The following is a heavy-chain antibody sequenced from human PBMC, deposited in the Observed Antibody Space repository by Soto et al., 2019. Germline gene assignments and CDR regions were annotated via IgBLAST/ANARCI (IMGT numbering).Heavy chain of an antibody. CDR2: IYYSGST. J-gene: IGHJ4*02. CDR1: GGSVSSGSYY. Sequence: QVQLQESGPGLVKPSETLSLTCTVSGGSVSSGSYYWSWIRQPPGKGLEWIGYIYYSGSTNYNPSLSSRGTISVDTSKHQFSLQLSSVTAADTSVYYCASTGDWGGDCCSLANFDYWGQGTLVTVSS. V-gene: IGHV4-61*01. D-gene: IGHD2-21*02. CDR3: ASTGDWGGDCCSLANFDY.